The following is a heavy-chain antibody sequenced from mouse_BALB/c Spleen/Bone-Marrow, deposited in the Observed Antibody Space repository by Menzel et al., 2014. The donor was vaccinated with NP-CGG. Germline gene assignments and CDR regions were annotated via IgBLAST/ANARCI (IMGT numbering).Heavy chain of an antibody. CDR2: INPSNGRT. D-gene: IGHD2-2*01. V-gene: IGHV1S81*02. Sequence: QVQLQQSGAELVKPGASLKLSCKASGYTFTNYWIHWVKQRPGQGLEWIGEINPSNGRTNYNEKFKTKATLTVDKSSSTAYMQLSSLTSEDSAVNYCAARLSHLAMDYWGQGTSVTVFS. CDR1: GYTFTNYW. CDR3: AARLSHLAMDY. J-gene: IGHJ4*01.